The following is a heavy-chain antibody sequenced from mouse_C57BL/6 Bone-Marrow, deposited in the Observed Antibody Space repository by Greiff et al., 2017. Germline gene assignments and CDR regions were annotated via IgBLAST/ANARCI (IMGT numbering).Heavy chain of an antibody. J-gene: IGHJ3*01. CDR2: ISSGGSYT. V-gene: IGHV5-2*03. D-gene: IGHD2-1*01. Sequence: EVKLVESGGGLVQPGESLKLSCESNEYEFPSHDMSWVRKTPEKRLELVAAISSGGSYTYYPDSVKGRFTISRDNAKNTLYLQMSSLKSEDTAMYYCGRRGRSAMVTTRGFDYWGQGTLVTVSA. CDR1: EYEFPSHD. CDR3: GRRGRSAMVTTRGFDY.